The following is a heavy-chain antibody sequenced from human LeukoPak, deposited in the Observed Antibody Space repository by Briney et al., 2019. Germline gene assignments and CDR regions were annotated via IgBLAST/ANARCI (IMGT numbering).Heavy chain of an antibody. V-gene: IGHV1-69*04. CDR1: GGTFSTYT. J-gene: IGHJ3*02. D-gene: IGHD2-2*02. CDR2: IITTLGIA. CDR3: AREYPRAIDI. Sequence: SVKVSCKASGGTFSTYTMIWVRQAPGQGLEWMGRIITTLGIANYAQKFQGRVTITADKSTSTAYMELSSLRSEDTAMYFCAREYPRAIDIWGQGTMVTVSS.